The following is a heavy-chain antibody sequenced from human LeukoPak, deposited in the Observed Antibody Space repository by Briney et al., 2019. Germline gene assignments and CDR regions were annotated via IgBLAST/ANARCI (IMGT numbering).Heavy chain of an antibody. CDR2: IYYSGST. J-gene: IGHJ3*02. D-gene: IGHD3-22*01. Sequence: SETLSLTCTVSGGSISSSSYYWGWIRQPPGKGLEWIGSIYYSGSTYYNPSLKSRVTISVDTSKNQFSLKLSSVTAADTAVYYCARRRDSSGYYKTWGAFDIWGQGTMVTVSS. V-gene: IGHV4-39*01. CDR1: GGSISSSSYY. CDR3: ARRRDSSGYYKTWGAFDI.